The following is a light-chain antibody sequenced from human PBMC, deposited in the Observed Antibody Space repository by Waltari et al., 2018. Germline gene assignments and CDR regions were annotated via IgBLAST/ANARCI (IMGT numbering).Light chain of an antibody. CDR1: SSDIGGYNY. Sequence: QSALTQPASVSGSPGQSITISCTGTSSDIGGYNYVSWYQQHPGKAPKLMIFDVSNRPPVRSNRFSCSNSGNTASLTISGLQAEDEADYYCSSYTSSSTLVFVGGTKLTVL. J-gene: IGLJ3*02. CDR3: SSYTSSSTLV. CDR2: DVS. V-gene: IGLV2-14*03.